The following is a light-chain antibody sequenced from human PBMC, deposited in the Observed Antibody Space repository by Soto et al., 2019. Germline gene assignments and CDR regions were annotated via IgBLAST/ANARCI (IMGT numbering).Light chain of an antibody. Sequence: QSALTQPASVSGSPGQSITISCTGTSSDIGGYKYVSWYQQHPGKAPKLMIFEVSNRPSGVSNRFSGSKSGNTASLTISGLQADDEDDYYCSSYTSSGTLVVFGGGTNVTVL. J-gene: IGLJ2*01. CDR3: SSYTSSGTLVV. CDR1: SSDIGGYKY. V-gene: IGLV2-14*01. CDR2: EVS.